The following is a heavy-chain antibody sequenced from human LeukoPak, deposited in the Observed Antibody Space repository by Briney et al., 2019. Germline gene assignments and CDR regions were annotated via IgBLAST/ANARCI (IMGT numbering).Heavy chain of an antibody. Sequence: SSETLSLTCAVYGGSFSGYYWSWIRQPPGKGLEWIGEINHSGSTNYNPSLKSRVTISVDTSKNQFSLKLSSVTAADTAVYYCARGRTWFDPWGQGTLVTVSS. CDR2: INHSGST. D-gene: IGHD1-14*01. J-gene: IGHJ5*02. V-gene: IGHV4-34*01. CDR3: ARGRTWFDP. CDR1: GGSFSGYY.